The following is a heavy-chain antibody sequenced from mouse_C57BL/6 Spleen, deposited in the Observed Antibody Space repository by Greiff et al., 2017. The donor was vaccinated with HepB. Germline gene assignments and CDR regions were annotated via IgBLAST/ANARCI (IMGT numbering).Heavy chain of an antibody. J-gene: IGHJ3*01. D-gene: IGHD2-3*01. V-gene: IGHV1-81*01. CDR1: GYTLTSYG. CDR2: IYPRSGNT. Sequence: VQLQQSGAELARPGASVKLSCKASGYTLTSYGISWVKQRTGQGLEWIGEIYPRSGNTYYNEKFKGKATLTADKSSSTAYMELRSLTSEDSAVYFCARRSYDGYRAYWGQGTLVTVSA. CDR3: ARRSYDGYRAY.